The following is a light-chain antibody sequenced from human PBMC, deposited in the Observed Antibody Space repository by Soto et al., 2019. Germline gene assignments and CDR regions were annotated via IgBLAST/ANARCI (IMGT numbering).Light chain of an antibody. CDR2: DAS. CDR1: QSISSW. Sequence: PSTLSASVGDRVTITCRASQSISSWLAWYQQKPGIAPKLLIYDASSLEIGVPSRFSGSGSGTEFTLTISSLQPDDFATYYCQQYNSYSYTFGQGTRLEIK. V-gene: IGKV1-5*01. CDR3: QQYNSYSYT. J-gene: IGKJ5*01.